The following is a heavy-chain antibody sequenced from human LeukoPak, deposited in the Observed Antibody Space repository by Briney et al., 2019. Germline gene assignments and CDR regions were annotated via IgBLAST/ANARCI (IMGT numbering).Heavy chain of an antibody. CDR2: IRSKAYGGTT. D-gene: IGHD3-22*01. Sequence: GGSLRLSCTASGFTFGDYAMSWVRQAPGKGLEWVGFIRSKAYGGTTEYAASVKGRFTISRDDSKSIAYLQMNSLKTEDTAVYYCTREAYYYDGSGYYDYWGQGTLVTVSS. CDR1: GFTFGDYA. J-gene: IGHJ4*02. V-gene: IGHV3-49*04. CDR3: TREAYYYDGSGYYDY.